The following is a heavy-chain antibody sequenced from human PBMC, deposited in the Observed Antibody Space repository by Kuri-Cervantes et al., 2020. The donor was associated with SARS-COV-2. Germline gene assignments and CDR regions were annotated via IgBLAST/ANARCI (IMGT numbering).Heavy chain of an antibody. V-gene: IGHV4-34*01. CDR2: INHSGST. Sequence: SETLSLTCAVYGRSFSGYYWSWTRQPPGKGLEWIGEINHSGSTNYNPSLKSRVTISVDTSKNQFSLKLSSVTAADTAVYYCARRRKGSAAGTWGNWFDPWGHGTLVTVSS. CDR3: ARRRKGSAAGTWGNWFDP. CDR1: GRSFSGYY. D-gene: IGHD6-13*01. J-gene: IGHJ5*02.